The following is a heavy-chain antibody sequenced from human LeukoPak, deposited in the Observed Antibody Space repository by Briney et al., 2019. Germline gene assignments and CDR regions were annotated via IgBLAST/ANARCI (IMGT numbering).Heavy chain of an antibody. CDR3: VRGLAASSNY. D-gene: IGHD1-26*01. Sequence: GSLRLSCAASGFTFSSSAMSWVRQAPGKGLEWVSAISNNGGYTYYADSVQGRFTISRDNSKSTLCLQMNSLRAEDTAVYYCVRGLAASSNYWGQGTLVSVSS. V-gene: IGHV3-23*01. CDR1: GFTFSSSA. CDR2: ISNNGGYT. J-gene: IGHJ4*02.